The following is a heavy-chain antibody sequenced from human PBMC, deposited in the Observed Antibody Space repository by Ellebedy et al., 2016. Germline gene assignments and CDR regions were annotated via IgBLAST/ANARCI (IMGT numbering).Heavy chain of an antibody. D-gene: IGHD1-1*01. CDR3: ASEGSGWAEFDY. CDR2: MSYDGNYR. J-gene: IGHJ4*02. Sequence: GGSLRLXXTGSEFILSRYIMHWVRQAPGKGLEWVALMSYDGNYRHYADSVKGRFTISRDNSKNTLYLQMSSLRAEDTAIYYCASEGSGWAEFDYWGQGSLVTVSS. V-gene: IGHV3-30-3*01. CDR1: EFILSRYI.